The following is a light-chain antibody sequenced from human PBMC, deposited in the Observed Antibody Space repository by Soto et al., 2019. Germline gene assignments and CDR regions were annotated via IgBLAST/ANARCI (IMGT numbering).Light chain of an antibody. CDR3: LQYNGFPRT. V-gene: IGKV1-17*01. J-gene: IGKJ1*01. CDR1: QGIGSY. CDR2: AAS. Sequence: DIQMTQSPSSLSASVGDRVTITCRASQGIGSYLGWYQKKPGKAPKRLIYAASSLQSGVPSSFSGSGSGTEFTLTISSLQPEDFATSCCLQYNGFPRTFGQGTKVEVK.